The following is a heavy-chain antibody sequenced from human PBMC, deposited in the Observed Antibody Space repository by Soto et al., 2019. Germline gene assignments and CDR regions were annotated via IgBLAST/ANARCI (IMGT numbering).Heavy chain of an antibody. CDR3: ARRGGGQSYYYYGMDV. V-gene: IGHV1-18*01. J-gene: IGHJ6*02. Sequence: QVQLVQSGAEVKKPGASVKVSCKASGYTFTSYGISWVRQAPGQGLEWMGWISAYNGNTNYAQKLQGRVTMTTDTATSTAYVELRSRRSDDTDVYYCARRGGGQSYYYYGMDVWGQGTTVTVSS. CDR2: ISAYNGNT. D-gene: IGHD3-16*01. CDR1: GYTFTSYG.